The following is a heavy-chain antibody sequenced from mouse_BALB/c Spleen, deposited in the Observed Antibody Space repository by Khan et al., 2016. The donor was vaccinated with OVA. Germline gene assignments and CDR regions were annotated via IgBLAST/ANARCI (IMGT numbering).Heavy chain of an antibody. CDR1: GFSLTTYG. CDR3: ARQPYYHYNIMDY. V-gene: IGHV2-6-1*01. Sequence: VQLKESGPGLAAPSQSLSITCTISGFSLTTYGVHWVRQPPGKGLEWLVVIWSDGTTNYNSALKSRLTITKDNSQRQVFIKMNSLQTDDTAIYFCARQPYYHYNIMDYWGQGTSVTVSS. CDR2: IWSDGTT. D-gene: IGHD2-10*01. J-gene: IGHJ4*01.